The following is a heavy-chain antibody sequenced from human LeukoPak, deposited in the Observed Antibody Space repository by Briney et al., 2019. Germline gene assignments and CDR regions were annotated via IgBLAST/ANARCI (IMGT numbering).Heavy chain of an antibody. J-gene: IGHJ4*02. D-gene: IGHD2-2*01. CDR1: GYSFTDFL. V-gene: IGHV1-2*02. Sequence: EASVKVSCKASGYSFTDFLIHWVRQAPGQGLEWMGWSNPNSGDTDYAQKFQGRVTLTRDTSISTAYMELSRLRSDDPAVYYCARDCSSTTCYDWGQGTLVTVSS. CDR2: SNPNSGDT. CDR3: ARDCSSTTCYD.